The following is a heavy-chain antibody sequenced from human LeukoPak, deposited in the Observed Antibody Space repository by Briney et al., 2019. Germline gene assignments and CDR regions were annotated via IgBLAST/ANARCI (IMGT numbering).Heavy chain of an antibody. Sequence: GGSLRLSCAASGFTFNSYAMSWVRQVPGKGLEWVSAIGGGGGHIYYADSVKGRFTISRDNSKNTLYLQMNSLRAEDTAVYYCAKDPGNYYDSSGYTVTGWFDPWGQGTLVTVSS. D-gene: IGHD3-22*01. V-gene: IGHV3-23*01. CDR2: IGGGGGHI. CDR3: AKDPGNYYDSSGYTVTGWFDP. CDR1: GFTFNSYA. J-gene: IGHJ5*02.